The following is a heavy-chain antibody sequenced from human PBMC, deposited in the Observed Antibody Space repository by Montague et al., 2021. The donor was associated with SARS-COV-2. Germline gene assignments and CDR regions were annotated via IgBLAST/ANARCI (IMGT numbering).Heavy chain of an antibody. Sequence: SETLSLTCTVSGGSISSSNYFWGWIRQPPGKGLEWIGSIYFGGGTYYNPSLKSRVTISVDTSKNQFSLKLSSVTAADTAVYYCARDPWRITMFGVVTRYGLDVWGQGTTVTVSS. CDR3: ARDPWRITMFGVVTRYGLDV. V-gene: IGHV4-39*07. D-gene: IGHD3-3*01. J-gene: IGHJ6*02. CDR2: IYFGGGT. CDR1: GGSISSSNYF.